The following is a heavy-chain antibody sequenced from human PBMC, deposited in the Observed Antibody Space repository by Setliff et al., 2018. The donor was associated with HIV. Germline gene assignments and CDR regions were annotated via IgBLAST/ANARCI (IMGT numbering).Heavy chain of an antibody. J-gene: IGHJ4*02. CDR2: IYYSGTT. Sequence: SETLSLTCTVSGGSISLYYWSWIRQPPGKGLEWIGYIYYSGTTNYNPSLKSRVTISVDTSKNQFSLRLTSVTAADTAVYYCARHLLGTWGGWGQGTLVTSPQ. V-gene: IGHV4-59*08. CDR3: ARHLLGTWGG. D-gene: IGHD3-16*01. CDR1: GGSISLYY.